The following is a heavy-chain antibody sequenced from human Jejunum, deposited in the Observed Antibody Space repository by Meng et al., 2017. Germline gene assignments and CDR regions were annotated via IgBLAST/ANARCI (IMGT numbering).Heavy chain of an antibody. V-gene: IGHV3-74*03. D-gene: IGHD1-1*01. Sequence: VQLVESGGGVVPPGVSLRLSCTASGFSITDHWMHWVRQGPGKGPVWVSRIDPHGSDPTYADSVKGRFTISRDNAKNTVYLQMNSLRAEDPAFYYCTNDRLKHWGQGALVTVSS. CDR1: GFSITDHW. CDR2: IDPHGSDP. J-gene: IGHJ1*01. CDR3: TNDRLKH.